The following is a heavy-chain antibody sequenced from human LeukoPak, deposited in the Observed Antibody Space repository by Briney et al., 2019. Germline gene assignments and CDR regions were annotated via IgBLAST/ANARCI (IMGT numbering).Heavy chain of an antibody. CDR3: ASFGGGHGF. CDR2: IYTSGST. J-gene: IGHJ4*02. V-gene: IGHV4-61*02. Sequence: PSEALSLTCTVSGGSISSGSYYWSWIRQPAGKGLEWIGRIYTSGSTNYNPSLKSRVTISLDTSKSQFSLKLTSVTAADTAVYYCASFGGGHGFRGQGTLVTVSS. CDR1: GGSISSGSYY. D-gene: IGHD3-16*01.